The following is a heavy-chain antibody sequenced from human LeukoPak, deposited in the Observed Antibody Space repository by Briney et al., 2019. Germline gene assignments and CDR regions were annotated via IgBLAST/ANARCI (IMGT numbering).Heavy chain of an antibody. V-gene: IGHV1-8*01. D-gene: IGHD1-14*01. CDR3: ARISDHNWYFDL. CDR2: MNPSSGYT. CDR1: GYPFTTYD. Sequence: ASVKVSCKASGYPFTTYDINWVRKATGQGLKWMGWMNPSSGYTGYSQKFQGRVTMTRNTSITTAYMELSSLRSEDTAVYYCARISDHNWYFDLWGRGTLVTVSS. J-gene: IGHJ2*01.